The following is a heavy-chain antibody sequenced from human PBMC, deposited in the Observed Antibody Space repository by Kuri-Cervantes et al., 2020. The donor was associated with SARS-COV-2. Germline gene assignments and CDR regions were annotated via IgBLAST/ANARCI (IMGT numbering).Heavy chain of an antibody. J-gene: IGHJ4*02. D-gene: IGHD2-21*01. CDR3: VKDRVGVLDS. Sequence: GESLKISCAASGFTFSSYGMHWVRQAPGKGLEWMAIIPYDGNNKYFADSVKGRFTISRDNSNNTLYLQMNSLRAEDTAIYYCVKDRVGVLDSWGQGTLVTVSS. CDR1: GFTFSSYG. CDR2: IPYDGNNK. V-gene: IGHV3-30*18.